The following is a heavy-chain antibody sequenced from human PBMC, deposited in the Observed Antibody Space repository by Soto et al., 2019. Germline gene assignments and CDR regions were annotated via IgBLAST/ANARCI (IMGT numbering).Heavy chain of an antibody. Sequence: QVQLVQSGAEVKKPGSSVKVSCKASGGTFSNYAISWVRQAPGQGLEWRGGFIPIYGTANYAQKFQGRVTITAGESTRTAYMERSSLRSKDTAVYYCARSHGRSTSLEIYYYYFYGMDAWGQGTTVTVSS. V-gene: IGHV1-69*01. CDR2: FIPIYGTA. CDR1: GGTFSNYA. CDR3: ARSHGRSTSLEIYYYYFYGMDA. J-gene: IGHJ6*02. D-gene: IGHD2-2*01.